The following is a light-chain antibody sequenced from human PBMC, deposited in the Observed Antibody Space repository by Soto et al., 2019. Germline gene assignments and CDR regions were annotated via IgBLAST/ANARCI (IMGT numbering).Light chain of an antibody. J-gene: IGKJ1*01. CDR1: QSISSY. Sequence: EAVLTQSPDTLSLPPGERATLSCRASQSISSYLAWYQQKPGQAPRLLIYGASSRATGIPDRFSGSGSGTDFTLTISRLEPEDFAVYYCQQRSDWPRTFGQGTKVDIK. CDR3: QQRSDWPRT. V-gene: IGKV3-11*01. CDR2: GAS.